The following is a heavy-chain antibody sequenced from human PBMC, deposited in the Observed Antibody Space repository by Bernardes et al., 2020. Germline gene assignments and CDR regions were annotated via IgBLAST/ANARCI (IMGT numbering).Heavy chain of an antibody. J-gene: IGHJ4*02. CDR2: INQDGSEK. Sequence: GVLRLSCAASGFTFSGHWMSWLRQAPGKGLEWVARINQDGSEKHYMGSVRGRFTISRDNAMNSLYLEMNNLRDEDTAVYYCALGDGWYNYWGQGTLVTVS. D-gene: IGHD6-19*01. CDR1: GFTFSGHW. V-gene: IGHV3-7*01. CDR3: ALGDGWYNY.